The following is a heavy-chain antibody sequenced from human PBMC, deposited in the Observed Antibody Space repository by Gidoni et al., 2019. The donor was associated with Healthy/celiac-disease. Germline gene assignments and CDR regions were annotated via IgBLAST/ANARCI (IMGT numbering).Heavy chain of an antibody. CDR3: ARVKGGGYAGGFDY. CDR2: ISSSSSYT. J-gene: IGHJ4*02. Sequence: QVQLVESGGGLVKPGGSLRLSCAASAFTFRYYYMSWIRQAPGKRLEWVSYISSSSSYTNYADSVKGRFTISRDNAKNSLYLQMNSLRAEDTAVYYCARVKGGGYAGGFDYWGQGTLVTVSS. CDR1: AFTFRYYY. V-gene: IGHV3-11*06. D-gene: IGHD5-12*01.